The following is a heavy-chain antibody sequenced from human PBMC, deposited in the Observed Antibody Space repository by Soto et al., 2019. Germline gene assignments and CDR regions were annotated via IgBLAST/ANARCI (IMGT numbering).Heavy chain of an antibody. V-gene: IGHV4-31*03. CDR2: IYYSGST. J-gene: IGHJ6*02. CDR3: AASCVGCGGFNYYGMDV. D-gene: IGHD2-21*01. Sequence: QVQLQESGPGLVKPSQTLSLTCTVSGGSISSGGYYWSWIRQHPGKGLEWIGYIYYSGSTYYNPSPNGRVTISVETSKNRFALKLSSVTAADTAVYYCAASCVGCGGFNYYGMDVWGQGTTVTVSS. CDR1: GGSISSGGYY.